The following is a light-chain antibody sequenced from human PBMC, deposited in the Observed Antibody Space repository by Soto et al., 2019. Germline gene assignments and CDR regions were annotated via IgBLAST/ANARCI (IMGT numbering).Light chain of an antibody. Sequence: IVMTQSPATLSVSPGDRATLSCRASQNVYSNLAWYQQKPGQAPRLLIYSDSTRATDIPARFSGSGSGTEFTLTISSLQSEDFAVYYCQQYNNWPPYTFGQGTKLEIK. CDR2: SDS. CDR3: QQYNNWPPYT. V-gene: IGKV3-15*01. CDR1: QNVYSN. J-gene: IGKJ2*01.